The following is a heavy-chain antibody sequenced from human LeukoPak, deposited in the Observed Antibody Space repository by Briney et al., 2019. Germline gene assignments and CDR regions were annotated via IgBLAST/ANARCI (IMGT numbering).Heavy chain of an antibody. D-gene: IGHD3-3*01. V-gene: IGHV3-21*01. CDR1: GFTFSSYS. Sequence: GGSLRLSCAASGFTFSSYSMNWVRQAPGKGLEWVPSISSSSSYIYYADSVKGRFTISRDNAKNSLYLQMNSLRAEDTAVYYCARERYYDFWSGSNAFDIWGQGTMVTVSS. CDR3: ARERYYDFWSGSNAFDI. J-gene: IGHJ3*02. CDR2: ISSSSSYI.